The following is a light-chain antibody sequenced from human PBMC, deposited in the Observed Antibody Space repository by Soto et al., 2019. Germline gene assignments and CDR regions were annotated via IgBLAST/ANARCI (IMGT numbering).Light chain of an antibody. CDR1: QSVSSN. V-gene: IGKV3-15*01. J-gene: IGKJ1*01. CDR3: QQYNNWWGGT. CDR2: GAS. Sequence: EIVMTQSPATLSVSPGERATLSCRASQSVSSNLAWYQQKPGQAPRLLIYGASTRATGIPARFSGSGSGTEFTLTISSLQSEDFAVYYCQQYNNWWGGTFGQGTKVDIK.